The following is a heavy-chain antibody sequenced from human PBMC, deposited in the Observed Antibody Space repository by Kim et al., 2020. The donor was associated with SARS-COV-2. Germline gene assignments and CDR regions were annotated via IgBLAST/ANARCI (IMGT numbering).Heavy chain of an antibody. J-gene: IGHJ5*02. CDR2: ISAYNGNT. CDR1: GYTFTSYG. Sequence: ASVKVSCKASGYTFTSYGISWVRQAPGQGLEWMGWISAYNGNTNYAQKLQGRVTMTTDTSTSTAYMELRSLRSDDTAVYYCARERGTAMVKGRDWFDTWGQGTLVTVSS. V-gene: IGHV1-18*01. D-gene: IGHD5-18*01. CDR3: ARERGTAMVKGRDWFDT.